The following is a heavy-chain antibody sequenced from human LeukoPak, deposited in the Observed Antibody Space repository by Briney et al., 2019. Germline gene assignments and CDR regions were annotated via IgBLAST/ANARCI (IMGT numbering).Heavy chain of an antibody. J-gene: IGHJ4*02. CDR1: GFTVSSNY. Sequence: GGSPRLSCAASGFTVSSNYMSWVRQAPGKGLEWVSVIYSGGSTYYADSVKGRFTISRDNSKNTLYLQMNSLRSDDTAVYYCARDPFRHSGSYYDYWGQGTLVTVSS. CDR3: ARDPFRHSGSYYDY. D-gene: IGHD1-26*01. CDR2: IYSGGST. V-gene: IGHV3-53*05.